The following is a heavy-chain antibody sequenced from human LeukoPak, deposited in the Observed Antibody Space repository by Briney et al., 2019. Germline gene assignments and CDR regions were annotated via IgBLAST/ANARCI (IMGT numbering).Heavy chain of an antibody. Sequence: GGSLRLSCAASGFSFNIYAMSWVRQAPGKGLEWVAAISSSPSNSYFADSVKGRFSISRDNSKDTLYLQPNGLRVDDTATYNCAKGGGTYEPSDYWGQGTLVTVSS. D-gene: IGHD1-26*01. CDR2: ISSSPSNS. V-gene: IGHV3-23*01. J-gene: IGHJ4*02. CDR3: AKGGGTYEPSDY. CDR1: GFSFNIYA.